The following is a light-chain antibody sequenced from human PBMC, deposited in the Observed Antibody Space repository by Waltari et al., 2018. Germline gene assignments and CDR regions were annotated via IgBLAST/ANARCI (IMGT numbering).Light chain of an antibody. CDR2: DVS. CDR3: CSYTGTYTHWV. V-gene: IGLV2-11*01. CDR1: RNAVGAYNY. Sequence: QSALTPPRSVSGSPGQSVTIPCTGTRNAVGAYNYVSLHQQHPGKAPKLMIYDVSKRPSGVPDRFSASKSGNTASLTISGLQAEDEADYYCCSYTGTYTHWVFGGGTKLTVL. J-gene: IGLJ3*02.